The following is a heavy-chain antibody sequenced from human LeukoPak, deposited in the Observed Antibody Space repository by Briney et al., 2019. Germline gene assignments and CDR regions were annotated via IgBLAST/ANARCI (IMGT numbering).Heavy chain of an antibody. CDR1: GFTFTSYA. CDR3: ARGSSASTYYNMDV. V-gene: IGHV3-23*01. Sequence: GGSLRLSCAGTGFTFTSYAKTWVPQAPGIGLEWASAMSGSGASTYYVDSVRGRFTISRDDSKNTMYLQMNSLRADDTAVYYCARGSSASTYYNMDVWGKGTTVTVSS. CDR2: MSGSGAST. D-gene: IGHD3-22*01. J-gene: IGHJ6*03.